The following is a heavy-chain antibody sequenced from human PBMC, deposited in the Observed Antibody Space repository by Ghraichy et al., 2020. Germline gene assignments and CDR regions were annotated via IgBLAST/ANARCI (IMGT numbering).Heavy chain of an antibody. D-gene: IGHD6-6*01. V-gene: IGHV3-74*01. CDR3: ARVFSIAARGFDY. J-gene: IGHJ4*02. Sequence: GGSLRLSCAASGFTFSSYWMHWVRQAPGKGLVWVSRINSDGSSTSYADSVKGRFTISRDNAKNTLYLQMNSLRAEDTAVYYCARVFSIAARGFDYWGQGTLVTVSS. CDR1: GFTFSSYW. CDR2: INSDGSST.